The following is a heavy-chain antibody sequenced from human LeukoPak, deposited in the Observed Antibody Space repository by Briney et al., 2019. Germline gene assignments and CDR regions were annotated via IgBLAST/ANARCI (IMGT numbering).Heavy chain of an antibody. CDR1: GYTFTSYY. D-gene: IGHD7-27*01. V-gene: IGHV1-46*01. CDR3: ARDSNWGSGFDY. CDR2: INPSGGST. J-gene: IGHJ4*02. Sequence: ASVKVSCKASGYTFTSYYMHWVRQAPGQGLEWMGIINPSGGSTSYTQKFQGRVTMTRDMSTSTVYMELSSLRSEDTAVYYCARDSNWGSGFDYWGQGTLVTVSS.